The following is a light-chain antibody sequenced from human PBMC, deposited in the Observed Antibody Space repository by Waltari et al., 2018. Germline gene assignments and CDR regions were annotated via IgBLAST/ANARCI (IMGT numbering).Light chain of an antibody. CDR3: MSYTMSTTLV. Sequence: QSALTQPASVSESPGQSITISCTGSSSDVGAYNYVSWYQHHPGKAPKLLIYDVNKWPSGVSNRFSGSKSGNTASLTIFGLQAEDEADYYCMSYTMSTTLVIGGGTKLTVL. J-gene: IGLJ2*01. CDR1: SSDVGAYNY. CDR2: DVN. V-gene: IGLV2-14*03.